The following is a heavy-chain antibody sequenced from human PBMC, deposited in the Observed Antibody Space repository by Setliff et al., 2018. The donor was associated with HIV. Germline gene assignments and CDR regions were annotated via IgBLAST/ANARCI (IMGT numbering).Heavy chain of an antibody. CDR2: INPDGSHR. CDR1: GFIFTFSW. D-gene: IGHD3-16*01. V-gene: IGHV3-7*03. J-gene: IGHJ4*02. CDR3: ARDRAYASFDY. Sequence: GGSLRLSCAASGFIFTFSWMNWVRQAPGKGLEWVANINPDGSHRDYVDSVKGRLTSSRDNAKNSLYLQMNSLRAEDTAVYYCARDRAYASFDYWGPGALVTVSS.